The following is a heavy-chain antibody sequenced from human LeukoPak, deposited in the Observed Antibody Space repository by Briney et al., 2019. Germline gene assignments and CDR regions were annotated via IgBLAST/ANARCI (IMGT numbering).Heavy chain of an antibody. J-gene: IGHJ3*02. CDR3: ARGRHRYSYGSGRAFDI. Sequence: SETLSLTCAVYGGSFSGYYWSWIRQPPGKGLEWIGEINHSGSTNYNPSLKSRVTISVDTSKNQFSLKLSSVTAADTAVYYCARGRHRYSYGSGRAFDIWGQGKMVTVSS. CDR2: INHSGST. V-gene: IGHV4-34*01. CDR1: GGSFSGYY. D-gene: IGHD5-18*01.